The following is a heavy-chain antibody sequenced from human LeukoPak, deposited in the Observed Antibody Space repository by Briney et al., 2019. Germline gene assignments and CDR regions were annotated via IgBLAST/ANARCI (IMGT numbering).Heavy chain of an antibody. V-gene: IGHV3-23*01. D-gene: IGHD1-26*01. CDR3: ADGSYWDY. CDR2: ISDSGDST. CDR1: GFTFSSYA. J-gene: IGHJ4*02. Sequence: GGSLRLSCAASGFTFSSYAMSWVRQAPGKGLEWVSAISDSGDSTYYPDSVKGRFTISRDNSKNTLYLQMNSLRAEDTAVYYCADGSYWDYWGQGTLVTVSS.